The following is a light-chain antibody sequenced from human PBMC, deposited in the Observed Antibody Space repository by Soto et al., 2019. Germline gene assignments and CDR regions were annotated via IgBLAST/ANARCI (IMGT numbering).Light chain of an antibody. CDR3: DQYGTSALT. Sequence: EILMTQSAGTLSLSTGETATLSCRASQSVSSSYLAWYQQKPGQAPRLLIYGASSRATGIPDRFSGSGSGTGVTLTISRLARKDIAVYYCDQYGTSALTFGGGTKVEIK. CDR2: GAS. V-gene: IGKV3-20*01. CDR1: QSVSSSY. J-gene: IGKJ4*01.